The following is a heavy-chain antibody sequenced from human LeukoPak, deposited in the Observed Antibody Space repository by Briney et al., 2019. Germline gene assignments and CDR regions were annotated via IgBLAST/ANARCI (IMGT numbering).Heavy chain of an antibody. CDR1: GGSFSGYY. CDR3: ARLGSYGEIDY. J-gene: IGHJ4*02. V-gene: IGHV4-34*01. D-gene: IGHD1-26*01. CDR2: IYYSGST. Sequence: SETLSLTCAVYGGSFSGYYWSWIRQPPGEGLEWIGSIYYSGSTYYNPSLKSRVTISVDTSKNQFSLKLSSVTAADTAVYYCARLGSYGEIDYWGQGTLVTVSS.